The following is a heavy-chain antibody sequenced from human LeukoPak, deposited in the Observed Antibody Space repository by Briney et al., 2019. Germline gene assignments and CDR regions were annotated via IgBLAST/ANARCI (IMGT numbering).Heavy chain of an antibody. J-gene: IGHJ4*02. D-gene: IGHD5-12*01. CDR2: ISAYNGNT. V-gene: IGHV1-18*04. Sequence: ASVKVSFKASGYPFPSYGISWVRPAPGQGLEWMGWISAYNGNTNYAQKLPGRVTMTTDTSTSTAYMELRSLRSDDTAVYYCARGVATINSHYFDYWGQGTLVTVSS. CDR3: ARGVATINSHYFDY. CDR1: GYPFPSYG.